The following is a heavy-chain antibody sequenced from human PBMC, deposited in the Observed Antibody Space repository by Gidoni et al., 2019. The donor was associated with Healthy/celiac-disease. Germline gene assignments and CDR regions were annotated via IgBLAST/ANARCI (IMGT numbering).Heavy chain of an antibody. V-gene: IGHV1-2*04. CDR3: ARGAYYDFWRSYGMDV. Sequence: QVQLVQSGAEVKKPGASVKVSCKASGYTSTGYYMHWVRQAPGQGLEWMGWINPNSGGTNYAQKFQGWVTMTRDTSISTAYMELSRLRSDDTAVYYCARGAYYDFWRSYGMDVWGQGTTVTVSS. J-gene: IGHJ6*02. CDR1: GYTSTGYY. D-gene: IGHD3-3*01. CDR2: INPNSGGT.